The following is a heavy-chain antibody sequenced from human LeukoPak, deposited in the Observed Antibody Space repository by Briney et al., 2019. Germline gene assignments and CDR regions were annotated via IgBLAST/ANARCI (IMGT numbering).Heavy chain of an antibody. J-gene: IGHJ3*02. Sequence: GGSLRLSCAASGFTFSSYAMHWVRQAPGKGLEWVAVISYDGSNKYYADSVKGRFTISRDNSKNTLYLQMNSLRAEDTAVYYCARDPVVPAAFDIWGQGTMVTVSS. CDR3: ARDPVVPAAFDI. CDR2: ISYDGSNK. CDR1: GFTFSSYA. D-gene: IGHD2-2*01. V-gene: IGHV3-30-3*01.